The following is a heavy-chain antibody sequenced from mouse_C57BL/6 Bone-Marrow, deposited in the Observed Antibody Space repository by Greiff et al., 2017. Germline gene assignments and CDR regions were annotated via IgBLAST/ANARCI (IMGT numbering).Heavy chain of an antibody. CDR3: ARTIFITTVVGYFDY. CDR2: IDPSDSET. D-gene: IGHD1-1*01. CDR1: GYTFTSYW. V-gene: IGHV1-52*01. Sequence: QVQLQQPGAELVRPGSSVKLSCKASGYTFTSYWMHWVKQRPIQGLEWIGNIDPSDSETHYNQKFKDKATLTVDKSSSTAYMQLSSLTSEDSAVYYCARTIFITTVVGYFDYWGQGTTLTVSS. J-gene: IGHJ2*01.